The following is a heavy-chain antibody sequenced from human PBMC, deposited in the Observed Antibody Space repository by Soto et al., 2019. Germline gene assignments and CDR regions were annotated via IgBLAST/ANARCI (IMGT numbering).Heavy chain of an antibody. CDR1: GYSFTSYA. D-gene: IGHD2-21*02. CDR3: ARSIVVVTALDD. J-gene: IGHJ4*02. Sequence: ASVKVSCNASGYSFTSYAMHWVRQAPGQGLEWMGWINAGNGNTKYSQKFQGRVTITRDTSASTAYMELSSLRSEDTAVYYCARSIVVVTALDDWGQGTLVPVSS. V-gene: IGHV1-3*01. CDR2: INAGNGNT.